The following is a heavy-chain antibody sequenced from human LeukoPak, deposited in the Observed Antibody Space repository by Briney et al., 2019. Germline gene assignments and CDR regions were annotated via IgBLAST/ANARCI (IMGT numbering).Heavy chain of an antibody. CDR1: GFTVSSTY. D-gene: IGHD2-15*01. Sequence: PGGSLILSCAASGFTVSSTYMSWVHQAPGKGLEWVSVIYSGGNIYYIDSVKGRFTISRDTSKNTLYLQMNSLRAEDTAVYYCASRHCSGGGCYFAGADPFDYWGQGTLVTVSS. V-gene: IGHV3-53*01. CDR3: ASRHCSGGGCYFAGADPFDY. J-gene: IGHJ4*02. CDR2: IYSGGNI.